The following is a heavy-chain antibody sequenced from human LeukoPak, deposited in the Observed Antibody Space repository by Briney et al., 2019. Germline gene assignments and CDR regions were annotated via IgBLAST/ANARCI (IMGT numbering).Heavy chain of an antibody. CDR2: ISTNGGNT. V-gene: IGHV3-64D*09. J-gene: IGHJ4*02. CDR3: VKDRVSGSSSYWYY. Sequence: RGGSLRLSCSASGFTFTTYSMHWVRQAPGKGLEYVSSISTNGGNTYYADSVKDRFTISRDNSKNTLYLQMSSLRAEDTAVYYCVKDRVSGSSSYWYYWGQGTLVTVSS. D-gene: IGHD3-22*01. CDR1: GFTFTTYS.